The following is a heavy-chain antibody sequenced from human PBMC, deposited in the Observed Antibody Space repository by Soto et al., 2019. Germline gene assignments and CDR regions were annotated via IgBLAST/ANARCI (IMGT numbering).Heavy chain of an antibody. V-gene: IGHV4-39*01. Sequence: QLQLQESGPGLVKPSETLSLTCTVSGGSISSSSYYWGWIRQPPGKGLEWIGSIYYSGSTYYNPSLKSRVTISVDTSKNQFSLKLSSVTAADTAVYYCARHVVRSWYDYWGQGTLVTVSS. J-gene: IGHJ4*02. CDR1: GGSISSSSYY. CDR3: ARHVVRSWYDY. D-gene: IGHD6-13*01. CDR2: IYYSGST.